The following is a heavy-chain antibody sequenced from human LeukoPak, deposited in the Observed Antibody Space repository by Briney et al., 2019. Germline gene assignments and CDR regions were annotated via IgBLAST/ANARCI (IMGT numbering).Heavy chain of an antibody. J-gene: IGHJ4*02. D-gene: IGHD6-6*01. CDR1: GYTFTGYY. Sequence: GASVKVSRKASGYTFTGYYMHWVRQAPGQGLEWMGWINPNSGGTNYAQKFQGRVTMTRDTSISTAYMELSRLRSDDTAVYYCARGPSARRGYFDYWGQGTLVTVSS. CDR2: INPNSGGT. V-gene: IGHV1-2*02. CDR3: ARGPSARRGYFDY.